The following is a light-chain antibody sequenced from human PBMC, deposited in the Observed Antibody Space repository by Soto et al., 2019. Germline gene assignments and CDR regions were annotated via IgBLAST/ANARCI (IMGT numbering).Light chain of an antibody. J-gene: IGKJ5*01. Sequence: EVVMTQSPATLSVSPGERATLSSRVSESVSRHLAWYPPTPGQAPRLLXYEASNRANGIPARFSGSGSGTDFTLTISSLEPEDFAVYDGQQRSNWPRITFGQGTRLEIK. CDR1: ESVSRH. V-gene: IGKV3-11*01. CDR3: QQRSNWPRIT. CDR2: EAS.